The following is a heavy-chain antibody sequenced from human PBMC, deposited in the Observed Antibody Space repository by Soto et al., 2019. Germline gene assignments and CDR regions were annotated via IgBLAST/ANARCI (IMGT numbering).Heavy chain of an antibody. Sequence: QVQLVESGGGLVEPGGSLRLSCAASGFTFSHHYMTWIRQAPGKGLEWVSKISGDGTSTYYADSVKGRVTVSRDNAKNSVYLQMNSRRAGDTAVYYCAGDAHYYSSDFWGQGTLVTVSS. CDR1: GFTFSHHY. J-gene: IGHJ4*02. V-gene: IGHV3-11*01. D-gene: IGHD3-10*01. CDR2: ISGDGTST. CDR3: AGDAHYYSSDF.